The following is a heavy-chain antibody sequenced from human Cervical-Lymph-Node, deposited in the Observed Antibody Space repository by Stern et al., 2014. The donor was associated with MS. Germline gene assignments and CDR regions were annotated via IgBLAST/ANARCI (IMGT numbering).Heavy chain of an antibody. D-gene: IGHD6-19*01. Sequence: VQLVESGAEVKKPGASVKVSCKASGYTFTNYGISWVRQAPGQGLDWMGWISGYNDDTNYVEKFQGRVTMTTDTSTSTAYMELRSLRSDDTAVYYCARDPHIAVAGTGGGFDPWGQGTLVTVSS. J-gene: IGHJ5*02. CDR2: ISGYNDDT. V-gene: IGHV1-18*01. CDR1: GYTFTNYG. CDR3: ARDPHIAVAGTGGGFDP.